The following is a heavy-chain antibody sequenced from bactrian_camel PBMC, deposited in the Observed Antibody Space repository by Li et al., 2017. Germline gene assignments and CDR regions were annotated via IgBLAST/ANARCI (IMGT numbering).Heavy chain of an antibody. CDR3: LTIEGGIPITTFPTCDH. CDR2: IDSDGST. J-gene: IGHJ4*01. CDR1: GHTYIPYC. D-gene: IGHD2*01. V-gene: IGHV3S53*01. Sequence: VQLVESGGGSVQTTGSLRLSCAASGHTYIPYCMGWFPRAPGKEREGVAGIDSDGSTTYADSVKGRFTISHGNTKSTVYLQMNNLKPEDTAVYYCLTIEGGIPITTFPTCDHWGQGTQVTVS.